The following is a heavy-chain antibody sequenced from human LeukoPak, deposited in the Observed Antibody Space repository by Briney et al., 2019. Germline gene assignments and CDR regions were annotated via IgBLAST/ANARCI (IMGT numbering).Heavy chain of an antibody. CDR2: IFHSGST. CDR3: ARAGGSYRSGSYGYYRMDV. J-gene: IGHJ6*04. D-gene: IGHD3-10*01. CDR1: GYSISSGYY. V-gene: IGHV4-38-2*01. Sequence: SETLSLTCAVSGYSISSGYYWGWIRQPPGKGLEWIGSIFHSGSTYYNPSLKSRVNMSVDTSKNQLSLKLSSVTAADTAVYYCARAGGSYRSGSYGYYRMDVWGKGTTVTVSS.